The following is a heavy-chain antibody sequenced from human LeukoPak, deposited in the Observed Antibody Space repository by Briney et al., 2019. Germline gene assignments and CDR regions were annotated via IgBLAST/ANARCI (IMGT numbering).Heavy chain of an antibody. D-gene: IGHD3-10*01. V-gene: IGHV1-18*04. CDR1: GYTFTSYG. CDR3: ARVYYGSGSYYVAYYGMDV. Sequence: GASVKASCKASGYTFTSYGISWVRQAPGQGLEWMGWISAYNGNTNYAQKLQGRVTMTTDTSTSTAYMELRSLRSDDTAVYYCARVYYGSGSYYVAYYGMDVWGKGTTVTVSS. J-gene: IGHJ6*04. CDR2: ISAYNGNT.